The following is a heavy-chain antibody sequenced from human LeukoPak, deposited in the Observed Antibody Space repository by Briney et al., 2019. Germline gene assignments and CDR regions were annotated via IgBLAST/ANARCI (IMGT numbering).Heavy chain of an antibody. CDR2: IYSGGST. CDR3: ARAGVFRTWYAQLDY. V-gene: IGHV3-66*02. D-gene: IGHD6-13*01. CDR1: GFTVSSNY. J-gene: IGHJ4*02. Sequence: GGSLRLSCAASGFTVSSNYMSWVRQAPGKGLEWVSVIYSGGSTYYADSVKGRFTISRDNSKNTLYLQMNSLRVEDTAVYYCARAGVFRTWYAQLDYWGQGTLVTVSA.